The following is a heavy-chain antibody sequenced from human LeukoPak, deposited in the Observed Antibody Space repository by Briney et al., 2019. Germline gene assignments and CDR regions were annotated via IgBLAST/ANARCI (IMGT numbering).Heavy chain of an antibody. J-gene: IGHJ6*03. V-gene: IGHV3-49*04. CDR3: TRYGYCSSTSCYTYYYYYMDV. D-gene: IGHD2-2*03. Sequence: GGSLRLSCTASGFTFGDYAMSWVRQAPGKGLEWVGFIRSKAYGGTTEYAASVKGRFTISRDDSKSIAYLQMNSLKTEDTAVYYCTRYGYCSSTSCYTYYYYYMDVWGKGTTVTVSS. CDR1: GFTFGDYA. CDR2: IRSKAYGGTT.